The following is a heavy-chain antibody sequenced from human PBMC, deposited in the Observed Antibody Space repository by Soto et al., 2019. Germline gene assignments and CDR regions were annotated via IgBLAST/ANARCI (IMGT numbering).Heavy chain of an antibody. CDR3: AGGGAYCSSTSCYHPYGMDV. D-gene: IGHD2-2*01. CDR1: GFTFSSYS. J-gene: IGHJ6*02. V-gene: IGHV3-21*01. Sequence: EVQLVESGGGLVKPGGSLRLSCAASGFTFSSYSMNWVRQAPGKGLEWVSSISSSSSYIYYADSVKGRFTISRDNAKNSLYLQMTSLRAEDTAVYYCAGGGAYCSSTSCYHPYGMDVWGQGTTVTVSS. CDR2: ISSSSSYI.